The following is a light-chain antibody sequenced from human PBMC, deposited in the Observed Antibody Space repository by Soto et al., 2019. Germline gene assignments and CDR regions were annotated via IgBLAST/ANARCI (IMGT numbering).Light chain of an antibody. CDR2: DAS. V-gene: IGKV3-11*01. Sequence: EIVLTQSPATLSLPPGDRATFSCRASQSVRTSLAWYQQKPGQAPRLLIHDASTRATGIPARFSGGGSGTDFNLTISGLEPEDSAVYYCQDRSNWPLGTFGQGTKVDIK. J-gene: IGKJ1*01. CDR3: QDRSNWPLGT. CDR1: QSVRTS.